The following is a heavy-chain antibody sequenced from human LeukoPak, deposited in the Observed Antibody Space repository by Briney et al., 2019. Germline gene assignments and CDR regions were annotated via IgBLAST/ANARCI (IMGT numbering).Heavy chain of an antibody. D-gene: IGHD1-26*01. CDR3: ARDRAIIVGATPGIGY. V-gene: IGHV1-2*06. CDR2: INPNSGGT. J-gene: IGHJ4*02. CDR1: GYTFTGYY. Sequence: GAPVKVSCKASGYTFTGYYMHWVRQAPGQGLEWMGRINPNSGGTNYAQKFQGRVTMTRDTSISTAYMELSRLRSDDTAVYYCARDRAIIVGATPGIGYWGQGTLVTVSS.